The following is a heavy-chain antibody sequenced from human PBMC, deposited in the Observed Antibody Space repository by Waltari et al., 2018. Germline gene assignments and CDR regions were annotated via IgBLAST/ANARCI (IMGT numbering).Heavy chain of an antibody. D-gene: IGHD3-3*01. V-gene: IGHV1-3*01. CDR1: GFTFTSYA. CDR3: LVFGVVITPYWFDP. CDR2: INAGNGNT. J-gene: IGHJ5*02. Sequence: QVQLVQSGAEVKKPGASVKVSCKASGFTFTSYAMHWVRQAPGQRLEWMGWINAGNGNTKYSQKFQGRVTITRDTSASTAYMELSSLRSEDTAVYYCLVFGVVITPYWFDPLGQGTLVTVSS.